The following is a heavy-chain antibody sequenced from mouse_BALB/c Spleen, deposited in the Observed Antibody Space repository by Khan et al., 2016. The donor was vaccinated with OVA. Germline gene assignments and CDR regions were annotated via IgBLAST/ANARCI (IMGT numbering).Heavy chain of an antibody. D-gene: IGHD2-10*02. J-gene: IGHJ2*01. CDR2: INTETGEP. Sequence: QIQLVQSGPELKKPGETVKISCKASGYTFTDYSMHWVKQAPGQGLKWMGWINTETGEPTYADDFKGRFAFSLETSASTAYLQINNLKNEDTATYFCASGLKYGNFDYWGQGTTLTVSS. CDR3: ASGLKYGNFDY. V-gene: IGHV9-2-1*01. CDR1: GYTFTDYS.